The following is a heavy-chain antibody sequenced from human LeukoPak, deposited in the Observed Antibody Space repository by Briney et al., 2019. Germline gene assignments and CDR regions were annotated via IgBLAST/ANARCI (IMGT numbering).Heavy chain of an antibody. CDR1: GGSISSYY. CDR2: IYTSGST. J-gene: IGHJ2*01. V-gene: IGHV4-4*07. Sequence: MSSETLSLTCTVSGGSISSYYWSWIRQPAGKGLEWIGRIYTSGSTNYNPSLKSRVTMSVDTSKNQFSLKLNSVTAADTAVYYCARDKDDSSGYYVNWYFDLWGRGTLVTVSS. D-gene: IGHD3-22*01. CDR3: ARDKDDSSGYYVNWYFDL.